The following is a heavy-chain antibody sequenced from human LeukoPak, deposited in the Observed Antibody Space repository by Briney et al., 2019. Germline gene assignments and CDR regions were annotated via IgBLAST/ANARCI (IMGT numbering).Heavy chain of an antibody. CDR1: GFTFSSYE. V-gene: IGHV3-48*03. D-gene: IGHD3-22*01. J-gene: IGHJ4*02. CDR2: ISSSGSTI. CDR3: ARDKSLYYYDSSGLGVRTYYFDY. Sequence: PGGSLRLSCAASGFTFSSYEMNWVRQAPGKGLEWVSYISSSGSTIYYADSVKGRLTISRDNAKNSLYLQMNSLRAEDTAVYYCARDKSLYYYDSSGLGVRTYYFDYWGQGTLVTVSS.